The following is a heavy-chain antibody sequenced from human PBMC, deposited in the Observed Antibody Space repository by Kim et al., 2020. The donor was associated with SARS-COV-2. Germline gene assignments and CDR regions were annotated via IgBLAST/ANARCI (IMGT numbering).Heavy chain of an antibody. J-gene: IGHJ3*02. CDR1: GFTFSSYA. V-gene: IGHV3-23*01. CDR2: ISGSGGST. CDR3: ARACNPGSSWSQGAFDI. D-gene: IGHD6-13*01. Sequence: GGSLRLSCAASGFTFSSYAMSWVRQAPGKGLEWVSAISGSGGSTDYADSVKGRVTISSDNARNTLYLQMNSLRAEDTAVSYCARACNPGSSWSQGAFDI.